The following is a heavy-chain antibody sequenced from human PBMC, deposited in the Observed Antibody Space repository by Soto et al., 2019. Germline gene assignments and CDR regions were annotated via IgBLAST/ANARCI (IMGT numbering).Heavy chain of an antibody. J-gene: IGHJ4*02. CDR2: IWYDGSNK. CDR3: ARGQGEYDFWSGYPD. CDR1: GFTFSSYG. D-gene: IGHD3-3*01. Sequence: GGSLRLSCAASGFTFSSYGMHWVRQAPGKGLEWVAVIWYDGSNKYYADSVKGRFTISRDNSKNTLYLQMNSLRAEDTAVYYCARGQGEYDFWSGYPDWGQGTLVTVSS. V-gene: IGHV3-33*01.